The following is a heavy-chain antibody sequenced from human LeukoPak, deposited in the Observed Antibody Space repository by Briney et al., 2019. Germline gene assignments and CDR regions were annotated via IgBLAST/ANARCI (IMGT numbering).Heavy chain of an antibody. V-gene: IGHV4-39*07. J-gene: IGHJ4*02. CDR1: GGSISSSSYY. CDR2: IHSSGST. Sequence: SETLSLTCTVSGGSISSSSYYWGWIRQPPGKGLEWIGSIHSSGSTYYNPSLKSRVTISVDTSKNQFSLKLNSVTAADTAVYYCAVRYYGSGNDYWGQGTLVTVSS. D-gene: IGHD3-10*01. CDR3: AVRYYGSGNDY.